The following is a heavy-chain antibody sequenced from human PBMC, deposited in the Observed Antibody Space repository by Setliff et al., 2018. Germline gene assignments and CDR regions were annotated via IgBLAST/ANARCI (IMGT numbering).Heavy chain of an antibody. V-gene: IGHV1-69*13. CDR1: GGTFSSYA. D-gene: IGHD3-10*01. J-gene: IGHJ4*02. CDR3: ARLIGRSITMVRGAFDY. Sequence: EASVKVSCKASGGTFSSYAISWVRQAPGQGLEWMGGIIPIFGTANYAQKFQGRVTITADESTSTAYMELSSLRSEDTAVYYCARLIGRSITMVRGAFDYWGQGTLVTVSS. CDR2: IIPIFGTA.